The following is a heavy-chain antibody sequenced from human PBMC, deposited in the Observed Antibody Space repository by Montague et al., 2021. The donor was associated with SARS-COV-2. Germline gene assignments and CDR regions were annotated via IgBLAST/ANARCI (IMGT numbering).Heavy chain of an antibody. V-gene: IGHV4-39*07. D-gene: IGHD3-10*01. J-gene: IGHJ5*01. CDR1: GGSITYSSYY. CDR3: ARASFYYGSGSHYNNWFDS. CDR2: IYYSGTA. Sequence: SETLPLTCTMSGGSITYSSYYWGWIRLPPGKGLEWIGSIYYSGTAYYNASLKSRVTMSLDMSKNQLSLRLKSTTAADTAVYFRARASFYYGSGSHYNNWFDSWGQGTVVTVSS.